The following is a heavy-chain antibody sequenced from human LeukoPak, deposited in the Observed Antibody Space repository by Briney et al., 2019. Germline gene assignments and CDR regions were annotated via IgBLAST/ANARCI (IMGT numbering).Heavy chain of an antibody. CDR2: INSDGSST. J-gene: IGHJ4*02. CDR1: GFTFSSYW. CDR3: ARADTEYYYDSSGYYYDY. D-gene: IGHD3-22*01. Sequence: PGGSLRLSCAASGFTFSSYWMHWVCQAPGKGLVWVSRINSDGSSTSYADSVKGRFTISRDNAKNTLYLQMNSLGAEDTAVYYCARADTEYYYDSSGYYYDYWGQGTLVTVSS. V-gene: IGHV3-74*01.